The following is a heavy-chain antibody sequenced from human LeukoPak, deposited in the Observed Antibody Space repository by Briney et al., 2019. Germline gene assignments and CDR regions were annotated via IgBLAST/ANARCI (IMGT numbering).Heavy chain of an antibody. CDR3: TRLGAYCGGDCYFDY. CDR1: GFTFSDSA. D-gene: IGHD2-21*02. J-gene: IGHJ4*02. CDR2: IRTKANSFAT. V-gene: IGHV3-73*01. Sequence: PGGSLRLSCAASGFTFSDSAMHWVRQASGKGLEWVGRIRTKANSFATAYAASVKGRFTISRDDSKNTAYLQMNSLKTEDTAVYYCTRLGAYCGGDCYFDYWGQGTLVTVSS.